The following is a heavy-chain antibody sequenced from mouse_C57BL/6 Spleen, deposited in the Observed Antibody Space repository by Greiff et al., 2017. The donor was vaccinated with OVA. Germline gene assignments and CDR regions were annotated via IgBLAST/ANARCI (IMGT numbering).Heavy chain of an antibody. V-gene: IGHV1-80*01. CDR2: IYPGDGDT. Sequence: QVQLQQSGAELVKPGASVKISCKASGYAFSSYWMNWVKQRPGKGLEWIGQIYPGDGDTNYNGKFKGKATLTADKSSSTAYMQLSSLTSEDSAVYFCAREDYDYDYYYAMDYWGQGTSVTVSS. D-gene: IGHD2-4*01. CDR3: AREDYDYDYYYAMDY. J-gene: IGHJ4*01. CDR1: GYAFSSYW.